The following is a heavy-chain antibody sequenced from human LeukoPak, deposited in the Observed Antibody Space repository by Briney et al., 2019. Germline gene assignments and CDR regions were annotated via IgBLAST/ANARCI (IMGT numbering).Heavy chain of an antibody. CDR3: ARSIAAAGIFYYYYYMDV. V-gene: IGHV4-59*12. CDR1: GGSISSYY. Sequence: PSETLSLTCTVSGGSISSYYWSWIRQPPGKGLEWIGYIYYSGSTNYNPSLKSRVTISVDTSKNQFSLKLSSVTAADTAVYYCARSIAAAGIFYYYYYMDVWGKGTTVTVSS. CDR2: IYYSGST. J-gene: IGHJ6*03. D-gene: IGHD6-13*01.